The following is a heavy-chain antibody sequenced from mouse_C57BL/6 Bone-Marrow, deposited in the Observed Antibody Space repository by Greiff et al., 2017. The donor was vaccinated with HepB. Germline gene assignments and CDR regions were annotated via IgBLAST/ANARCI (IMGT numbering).Heavy chain of an antibody. J-gene: IGHJ4*01. V-gene: IGHV1-50*01. Sequence: QVQLQQPGAELVKPGASVKLSCKASGYTFTSYWMQWVKQRPGQGLEWIGEIDPSDSYTNYNQKFKGKATLTVDTSPSTAYMQLSSLTSEDSAVYYCARARNPGAMDYWGQGTSVTVSS. CDR2: IDPSDSYT. CDR1: GYTFTSYW. CDR3: ARARNPGAMDY.